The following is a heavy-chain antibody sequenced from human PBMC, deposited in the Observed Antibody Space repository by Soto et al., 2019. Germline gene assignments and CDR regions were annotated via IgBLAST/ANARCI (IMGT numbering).Heavy chain of an antibody. CDR2: ISGDGAST. CDR3: ATHVFCDRDGCHWHIGS. J-gene: IGHJ4*02. Sequence: EVHLLESGGGLAQPGGSLTLSCAASGITFSSYGMTWVRQAPGKGLEWVSAISGDGASTYYAESVKGRFTITQDKSKSKLALQMDTLSAHYTAVYYCATHVFCDRDGCHWHIGSWGQGTLVSVSS. CDR1: GITFSSYG. D-gene: IGHD3-9*01. V-gene: IGHV3-23*01.